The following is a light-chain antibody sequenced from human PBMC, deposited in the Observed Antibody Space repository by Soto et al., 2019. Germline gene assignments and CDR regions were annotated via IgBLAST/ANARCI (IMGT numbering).Light chain of an antibody. CDR3: QQYGSSPPYT. V-gene: IGKV3-20*01. Sequence: EIGLTQSPGTLSLSPGERATLSCRASQSVTSSYLAWYQQKPGQAPRPLIYGASSRATGIPDRFSGSGSGTDFTLTISRLEPEDFAVYYCQQYGSSPPYTFGQGTKLEIK. CDR2: GAS. CDR1: QSVTSSY. J-gene: IGKJ2*01.